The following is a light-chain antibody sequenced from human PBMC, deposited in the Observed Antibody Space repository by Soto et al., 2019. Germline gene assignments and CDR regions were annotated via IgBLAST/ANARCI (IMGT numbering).Light chain of an antibody. CDR1: SSDVGSYNL. CDR2: EGS. V-gene: IGLV2-23*01. J-gene: IGLJ2*01. Sequence: QSALTQPASVSGSPGQSITLSCTGTSSDVGSYNLVSWYQQHPGKAPKLMIYEGSKRPSGVSNRFSGSKSGNTASLTISGLQAEDEADYYCCSYAGSPLVVFGGGTQLTVL. CDR3: CSYAGSPLVV.